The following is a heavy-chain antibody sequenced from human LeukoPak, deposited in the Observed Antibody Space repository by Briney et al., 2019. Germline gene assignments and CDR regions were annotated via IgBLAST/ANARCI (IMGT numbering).Heavy chain of an antibody. D-gene: IGHD3/OR15-3a*01. V-gene: IGHV4-34*01. CDR1: GLTFSSYA. J-gene: IGHJ4*02. CDR3: ARGGLANYFDY. Sequence: GSLRLSCAASGLTFSSYAMSWVRQAPGKGLEWIGEINHSGTTNYNPSLKSRVTISVDTSKHQFSLKLTSVTAADTAVYYCARGGLANYFDYWGQGTLVPVSS. CDR2: INHSGTT.